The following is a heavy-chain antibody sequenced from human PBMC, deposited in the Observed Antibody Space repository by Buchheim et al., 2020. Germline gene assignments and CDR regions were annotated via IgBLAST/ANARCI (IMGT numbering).Heavy chain of an antibody. D-gene: IGHD1-26*01. Sequence: QVQLQESGPGLVKPSETLSLTCTVSGGSISSYYWSWIRQPPGKGLEWIGYIYYSGSTNYNPSLKSRVTISVDTSKNQFSLKLSSVTAADTAVYYCARGLPVGATTLEPSVHYFDYWGQGTL. J-gene: IGHJ4*02. V-gene: IGHV4-59*01. CDR3: ARGLPVGATTLEPSVHYFDY. CDR1: GGSISSYY. CDR2: IYYSGST.